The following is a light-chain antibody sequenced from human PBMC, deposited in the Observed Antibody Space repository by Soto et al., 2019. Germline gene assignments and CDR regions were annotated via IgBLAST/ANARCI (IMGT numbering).Light chain of an antibody. CDR2: STN. Sequence: QPVVTQEPSFSVSPGGTVTLTCGLPSGSVSTTYYPSWYQQTPGQAPRTLIYSTNIRSSGVPDRFSGSILGNKAALTITGAQADDESDYHCMLYMGGGLVVFGGGTKLTVL. J-gene: IGLJ2*01. V-gene: IGLV8-61*01. CDR3: MLYMGGGLVV. CDR1: SGSVSTTYY.